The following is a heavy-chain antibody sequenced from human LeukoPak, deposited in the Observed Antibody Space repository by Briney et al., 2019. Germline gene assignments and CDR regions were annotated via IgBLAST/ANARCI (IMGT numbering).Heavy chain of an antibody. CDR2: ISWNSGSI. CDR3: AKALSRYCSGGSRYSGFDY. D-gene: IGHD2-15*01. CDR1: GFTFDDYA. V-gene: IGHV3-9*01. Sequence: GGSLRLSCAASGFTFDDYAMHWVRQAPGKGLEWVSGISWNSGSIGYADSVKGRFTISRDNAKNSLYLQMNSLRAEDTALYYCAKALSRYCSGGSRYSGFDYWGRGTLVTVSS. J-gene: IGHJ4*02.